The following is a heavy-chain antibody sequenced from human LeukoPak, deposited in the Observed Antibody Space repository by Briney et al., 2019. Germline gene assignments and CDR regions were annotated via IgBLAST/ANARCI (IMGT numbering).Heavy chain of an antibody. Sequence: GGSLRLSCAASGFTFSSYAMSWVRQAPGKGLEWVSAISGSGGSTYYADSVKGRFTISRDNSKNTLYLQMNNLRAEDTAVYYCAKDQTGYSSSWSDFDYWGQGTLVTVSS. CDR2: ISGSGGST. J-gene: IGHJ4*02. D-gene: IGHD6-13*01. CDR1: GFTFSSYA. CDR3: AKDQTGYSSSWSDFDY. V-gene: IGHV3-23*01.